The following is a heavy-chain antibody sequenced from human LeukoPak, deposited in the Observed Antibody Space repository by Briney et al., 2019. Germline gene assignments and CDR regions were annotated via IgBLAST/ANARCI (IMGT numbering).Heavy chain of an antibody. D-gene: IGHD4-17*01. CDR1: GFTFSNYA. J-gene: IGHJ4*02. V-gene: IGHV3-23*01. CDR3: AKGTEPSDYGAHFDY. CDR2: ISASGGST. Sequence: GGSLRLSCSASGFTFSNYAMGWVRQAPGTGLEWVSTISASGGSTYYTDSVKGRFTISRDNSKNTLYLQLHSLRAEDTAVYYCAKGTEPSDYGAHFDYWGQGTLVTVSS.